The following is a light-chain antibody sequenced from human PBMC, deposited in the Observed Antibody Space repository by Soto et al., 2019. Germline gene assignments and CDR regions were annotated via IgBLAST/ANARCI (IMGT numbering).Light chain of an antibody. V-gene: IGKV1-27*01. J-gene: IGKJ1*01. CDR2: AAS. CDR1: QDISNF. CDR3: QNYNSAPWT. Sequence: DIQLSQSPSSLSASVGYRVTIACRASQDISNFLAWYQQKPGKAPKLLIYAASSLQSGVPSRFSGSGSGTDFTLTISSLQPDDFATYYCQNYNSAPWTFGQGSKGDI.